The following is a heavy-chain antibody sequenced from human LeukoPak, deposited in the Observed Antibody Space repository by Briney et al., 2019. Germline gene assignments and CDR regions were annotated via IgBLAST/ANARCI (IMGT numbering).Heavy chain of an antibody. D-gene: IGHD3-22*01. J-gene: IGHJ4*02. CDR2: INPSGGST. Sequence: ASVKVSCKASGYTFTSYYMHWVRQAPGQGLEWMGIINPSGGSTSYAQKFQGRVTMTRDTSTSIVYMELSSLRSEDTAVYYCAKSNSLYYYDSSGITPLYFDYWGQGTLVTVSS. CDR3: AKSNSLYYYDSSGITPLYFDY. CDR1: GYTFTSYY. V-gene: IGHV1-46*01.